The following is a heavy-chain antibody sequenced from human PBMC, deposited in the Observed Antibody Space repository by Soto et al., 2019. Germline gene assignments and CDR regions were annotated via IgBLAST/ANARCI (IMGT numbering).Heavy chain of an antibody. CDR3: AREEVSRPNTYHGLDV. J-gene: IGHJ6*02. CDR2: ISSGGTNI. CDR1: GFTFNTYT. Sequence: EVQLAESGGGLVKPGGSLRLSCAASGFTFNTYTLNWVRQAPGKGLEWVSAISSGGTNIYYADSVKGRFTISRDDARNSLYLQMAGLRVEDTAVYYCAREEVSRPNTYHGLDVWGQGTTVTVSS. V-gene: IGHV3-21*01.